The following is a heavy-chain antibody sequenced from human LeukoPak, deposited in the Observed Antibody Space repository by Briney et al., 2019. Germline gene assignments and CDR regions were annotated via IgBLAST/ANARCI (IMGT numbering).Heavy chain of an antibody. CDR3: ARDNPTPYYDFWSGYSHFDY. CDR2: ISAYNGNT. V-gene: IGHV1-18*01. Sequence: ASVKVSCKASGYTFTSYGISWVRQAPGQGLEWMGWISAYNGNTNYAQKLQGRVTMTTDTSTSTAYMELRSLRSDDTAVYYCARDNPTPYYDFWSGYSHFDYWGQGTLVAVSS. J-gene: IGHJ4*02. D-gene: IGHD3-3*01. CDR1: GYTFTSYG.